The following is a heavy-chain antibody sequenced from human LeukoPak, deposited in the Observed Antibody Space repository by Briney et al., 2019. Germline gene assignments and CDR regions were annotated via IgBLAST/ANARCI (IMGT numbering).Heavy chain of an antibody. V-gene: IGHV4-59*01. CDR1: GGSISSYY. CDR2: IYYSGST. CDR3: ARDKGHSYGSFDY. J-gene: IGHJ4*02. Sequence: TSETLSLTCTVSGGSISSYYWSWIRQPPGKGLEWIGYIYYSGSTNYNPSLKSRVTISVDTSKNQFSLKLSSVTAADTAVYYCARDKGHSYGSFDYWGQGTLVTVSS. D-gene: IGHD5-18*01.